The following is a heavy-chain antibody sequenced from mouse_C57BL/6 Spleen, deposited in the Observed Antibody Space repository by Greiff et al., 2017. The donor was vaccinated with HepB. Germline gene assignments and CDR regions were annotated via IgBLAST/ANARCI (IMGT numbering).Heavy chain of an antibody. J-gene: IGHJ1*03. CDR2: INYDGSST. CDR3: ARDPSSYGYFDV. V-gene: IGHV5-16*01. Sequence: VQLKESEGGLVQPGSSMKLSCTASGFTFSDYYMAWVRQVPEKGLEWVANINYDGSSTYYLDSLKSRFIISRDNAKNILYLQMSSLKSEDTATYYCARDPSSYGYFDVWGTGTTVTVSS. CDR1: GFTFSDYY. D-gene: IGHD2-10*02.